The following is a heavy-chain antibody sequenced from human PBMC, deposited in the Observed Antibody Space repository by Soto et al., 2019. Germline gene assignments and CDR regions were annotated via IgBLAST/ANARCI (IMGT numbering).Heavy chain of an antibody. CDR2: IVNDGSEQ. Sequence: QVQLVESGGGVVRPGRSLRLSCEATGFSFNTHGMHWVRQAPGKGLEWVAVIVNDGSEQAYSDSVKGRVTISRDNSKNPLYLQMTNWRAEDPAVYYCARDDNYAATGLDHWGQGILVTVSS. CDR3: ARDDNYAATGLDH. D-gene: IGHD4-4*01. V-gene: IGHV3-33*01. CDR1: GFSFNTHG. J-gene: IGHJ4*02.